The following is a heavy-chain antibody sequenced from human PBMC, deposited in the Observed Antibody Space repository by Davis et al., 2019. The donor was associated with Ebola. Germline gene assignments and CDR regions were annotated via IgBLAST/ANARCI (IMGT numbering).Heavy chain of an antibody. V-gene: IGHV1-46*01. CDR1: GYTFTSYG. J-gene: IGHJ6*02. CDR2: INPSAGYT. CDR3: ARDGPDYYGLDV. Sequence: ASVKVSCKASGYTFTSYGISWVRQAPGQRLEWMGVINPSAGYTNYAQKFQGRVTITRDTSTSTVYMEVTRLRSDDTAVYYCARDGPDYYGLDVWGQGTAVTVSS.